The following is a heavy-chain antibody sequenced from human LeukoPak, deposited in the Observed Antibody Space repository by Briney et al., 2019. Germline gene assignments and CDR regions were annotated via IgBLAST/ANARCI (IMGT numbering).Heavy chain of an antibody. CDR2: ISYDGYNK. V-gene: IGHV3-30*01. CDR3: ARGGMYDSYYFFYMDV. CDR1: GFTFSGYA. Sequence: GTSLRLSCAASGFTFSGYAVHWVRQAPGKGLQWVAAISYDGYNKYYADSLKGRFTISRENSKNTLWLQMNSLRAEDTAVYYCARGGMYDSYYFFYMDVWGKGPRSPSP. D-gene: IGHD3-22*01. J-gene: IGHJ6*03.